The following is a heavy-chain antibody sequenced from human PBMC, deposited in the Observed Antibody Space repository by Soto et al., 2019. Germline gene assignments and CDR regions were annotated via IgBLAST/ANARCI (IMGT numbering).Heavy chain of an antibody. CDR1: GFSVSDYA. CDR3: TKSRRSVLMVYGFGGMDV. CDR2: IGGSGDGT. Sequence: QPGGSLRLSCAASGFSVSDYAMSWVRQAPGKGLEWVSSIGGSGDGTYYGDSVKGRFTLSRDTSQKTLYLQMNNLRGEDTAVYFCTKSRRSVLMVYGFGGMDVWGRGTTVTVSS. J-gene: IGHJ6*02. V-gene: IGHV3-23*01. D-gene: IGHD2-8*01.